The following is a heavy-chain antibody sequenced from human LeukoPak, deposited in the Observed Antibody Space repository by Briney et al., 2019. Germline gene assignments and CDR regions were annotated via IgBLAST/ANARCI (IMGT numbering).Heavy chain of an antibody. Sequence: GGSLRLSCAASGFTFSSYSMNWFRQAPGKGLEWVSYISSSSSTIYYADSVKGRFTISRDNAKNSLYLQMNSLRAEDTAVYYCARVTLGDAFDIWGQGTMVTVSS. V-gene: IGHV3-48*01. D-gene: IGHD4-23*01. CDR2: ISSSSSTI. CDR3: ARVTLGDAFDI. J-gene: IGHJ3*02. CDR1: GFTFSSYS.